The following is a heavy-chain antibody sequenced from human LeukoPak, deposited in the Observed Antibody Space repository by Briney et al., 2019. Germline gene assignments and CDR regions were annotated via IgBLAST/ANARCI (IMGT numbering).Heavy chain of an antibody. CDR3: SRFGIEATMDC. J-gene: IGHJ4*02. V-gene: IGHV3-11*04. CDR1: GFTFSDYY. Sequence: GGSLRLSCAASGFTFSDYYMSWIRQAPGKGLEWVSYIRSSGSTIYYADSVKGRFTISRDNAKNSLYLEMNSLRAEDTAVYYCSRFGIEATMDCWGQGTLVTVSS. CDR2: IRSSGSTI. D-gene: IGHD1-26*01.